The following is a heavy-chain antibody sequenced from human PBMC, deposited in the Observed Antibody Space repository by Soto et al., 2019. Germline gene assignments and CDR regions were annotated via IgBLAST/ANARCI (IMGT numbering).Heavy chain of an antibody. D-gene: IGHD6-13*01. Sequence: QVQLQQWGAGLLKPSETLSLTCAVYGGSFSGYYWSWLRQPAGKGLEWIGRIHTTENTNYNPSLKSRVTMSVDTSNNQFSLRLSSLTAADTAVYYCARALSSAAGLYFDYWGQGTLVTVSS. CDR1: GGSFSGYY. J-gene: IGHJ4*02. V-gene: IGHV4-59*10. CDR2: IHTTENT. CDR3: ARALSSAAGLYFDY.